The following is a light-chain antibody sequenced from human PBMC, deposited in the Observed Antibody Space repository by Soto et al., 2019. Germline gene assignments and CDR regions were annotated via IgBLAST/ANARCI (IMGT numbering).Light chain of an antibody. J-gene: IGKJ4*01. CDR3: QKCGIAPFS. Sequence: DIQMTQSPSSLSASVGDRVTITCRASQGISNYLAWYQQKPGKVPKLLIYAASTLQSGVPSRFSGSGSGTDLTITISSLQPEDVETYYCQKCGIAPFSFGGGTKVDIK. CDR1: QGISNY. V-gene: IGKV1-27*01. CDR2: AAS.